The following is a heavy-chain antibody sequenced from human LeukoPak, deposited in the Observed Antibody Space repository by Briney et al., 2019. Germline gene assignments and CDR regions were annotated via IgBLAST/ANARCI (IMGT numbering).Heavy chain of an antibody. D-gene: IGHD2-2*01. CDR1: GFTFSSYG. J-gene: IGHJ4*02. CDR2: ISSSSSYT. Sequence: PGGSLRLSCAASGFTFSSYGMHWVRQAPGKGLEWVSYISSSSSYTNYADSVKGRFTISRDNAKNSLYLQFHSLRAEDTAVYYCARSTSSLSWDYWGQGTLVIVSS. V-gene: IGHV3-21*05. CDR3: ARSTSSLSWDY.